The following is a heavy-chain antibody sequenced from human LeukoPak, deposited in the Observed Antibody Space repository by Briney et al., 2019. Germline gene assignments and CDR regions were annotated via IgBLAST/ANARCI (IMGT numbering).Heavy chain of an antibody. Sequence: SETLSLTCTVSGYSISSAYYWGWIRQPPGKGLEWIGNIYPGGITYYNPSLKSRVTISLDPSKNQFSLKLTSVAAADTALYHCARVHYYDASDYSTSNWFDPWGQGTLVTVSS. CDR2: IYPGGIT. CDR1: GYSISSAYY. D-gene: IGHD3-22*01. CDR3: ARVHYYDASDYSTSNWFDP. J-gene: IGHJ5*02. V-gene: IGHV4-38-2*02.